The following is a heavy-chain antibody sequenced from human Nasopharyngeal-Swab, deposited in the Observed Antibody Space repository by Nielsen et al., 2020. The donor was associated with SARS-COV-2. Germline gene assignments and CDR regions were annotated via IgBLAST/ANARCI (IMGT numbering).Heavy chain of an antibody. V-gene: IGHV4-34*01. CDR3: ARIRVEELRGFDY. Sequence: SETLSLTCAVYGGSFSGYYWTWIRQPPGKGLEWMGEINHSGSTNYNPSLKGRVTISVDTSKNQFSLKLTSVTAADTAMYYCARIRVEELRGFDYWGQGTLVTVSS. CDR1: GGSFSGYY. CDR2: INHSGST. J-gene: IGHJ4*02. D-gene: IGHD1-26*01.